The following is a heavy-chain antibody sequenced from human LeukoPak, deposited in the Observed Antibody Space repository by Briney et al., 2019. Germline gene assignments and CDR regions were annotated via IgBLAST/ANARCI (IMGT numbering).Heavy chain of an antibody. CDR2: IKGKSDGAKT. CDR1: GFTFSNAS. V-gene: IGHV3-15*01. Sequence: PGGSLRLSCAASGFTFSNASMSWVRQAPGKGLEWVGRIKGKSDGAKTDYAAPVKARFTISRDDSKNTLYLQMNSLKTEDTAVYYCTTVYEDYDSSGYSYFDYWGQGTLVTVSS. D-gene: IGHD3-22*01. J-gene: IGHJ4*02. CDR3: TTVYEDYDSSGYSYFDY.